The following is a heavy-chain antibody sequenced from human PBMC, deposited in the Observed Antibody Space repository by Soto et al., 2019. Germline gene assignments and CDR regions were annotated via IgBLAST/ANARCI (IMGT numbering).Heavy chain of an antibody. CDR2: TSTYSSNT. CDR1: GYTFSSYS. V-gene: IGHV1-18*04. CDR3: ARDNGYYDL. J-gene: IGHJ4*02. Sequence: QIQMVQSGAEVKQPGASVKISCKTSGYTFSSYSINWVRQAPGQGLEWMAWTSTYSSNTHYAERVQGRVTVTLDKSARTAFMEMLGLTSDDTAVYFCARDNGYYDLWGQGTLVTVSA.